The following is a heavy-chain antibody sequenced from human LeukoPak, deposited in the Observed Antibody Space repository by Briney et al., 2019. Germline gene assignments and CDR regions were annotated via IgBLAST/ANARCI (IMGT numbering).Heavy chain of an antibody. J-gene: IGHJ4*02. CDR3: AKVAGRVYSSSLIDY. CDR1: GFTFDDYA. Sequence: GGSLRLSCAASGFTFDDYAMNWVRQAPGKGLEWVSGISWNSGSIGYADSVKGRFTISRDNAKNSLYLQMNSLRAEDTALYYCAKVAGRVYSSSLIDYWGQGTLVTVSS. CDR2: ISWNSGSI. D-gene: IGHD6-13*01. V-gene: IGHV3-9*01.